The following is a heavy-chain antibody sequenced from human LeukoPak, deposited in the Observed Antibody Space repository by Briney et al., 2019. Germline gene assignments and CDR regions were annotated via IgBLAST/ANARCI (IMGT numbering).Heavy chain of an antibody. J-gene: IGHJ5*02. D-gene: IGHD2-2*02. CDR3: ARDSAGDCSSTSCYTLHWFDP. Sequence: SETLSLTCTVSGGSISSYYWSWIRQPPGKGLEWIGYIYYSGSTNYNPSLKSRVTMSVDTSKNQFSLKLSSVTAADTAVYYCARDSAGDCSSTSCYTLHWFDPWGQGTLVTVSS. V-gene: IGHV4-59*12. CDR1: GGSISSYY. CDR2: IYYSGST.